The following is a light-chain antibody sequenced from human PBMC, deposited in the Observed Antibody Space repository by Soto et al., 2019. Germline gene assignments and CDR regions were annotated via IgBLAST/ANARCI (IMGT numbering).Light chain of an antibody. Sequence: EIVMTQSPATLSVSPGERATLSCRASQSVSSNLAWYQQKPGQAPRLLIYGAYTRATGIQARFSGSGSGTEFTLTIRRLEPEDFAVYYCKQYSSSPITFGQGTRLEIK. CDR1: QSVSSN. CDR2: GAY. J-gene: IGKJ5*01. V-gene: IGKV3-15*01. CDR3: KQYSSSPIT.